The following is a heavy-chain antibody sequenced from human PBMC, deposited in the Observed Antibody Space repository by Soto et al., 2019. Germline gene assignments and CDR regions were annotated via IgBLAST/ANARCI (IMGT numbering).Heavy chain of an antibody. J-gene: IGHJ5*02. V-gene: IGHV3-9*01. Sequence: EVQLEESGGGLVQPGRSLRLSCAASGFTFDDYAMHWVRQVPGKGLEWVSGISWNSADIVYADSVKGGVTIAIDNAKNSLYLQMNSLSFEDTAFDYCAKEFGREWLRSRDPRGQGTLVTVSS. D-gene: IGHD3-3*01. CDR1: GFTFDDYA. CDR3: AKEFGREWLRSRDP. CDR2: ISWNSADI.